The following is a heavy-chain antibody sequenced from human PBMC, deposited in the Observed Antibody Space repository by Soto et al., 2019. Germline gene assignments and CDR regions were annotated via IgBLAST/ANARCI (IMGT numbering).Heavy chain of an antibody. D-gene: IGHD3-22*01. CDR3: ARDSYHDSSGYYYEGGLDI. CDR1: GFTFSDYW. V-gene: IGHV3-74*01. Sequence: GSLRLSCAVSGFTFSDYWMHWVRQAPGKGLVWVSRINSDATSTTYADSVKGRFTISRDNAQNTLYLQMNSLRAEDTAVYYCARDSYHDSSGYYYEGGLDIWGQGTMVT. CDR2: INSDATST. J-gene: IGHJ3*02.